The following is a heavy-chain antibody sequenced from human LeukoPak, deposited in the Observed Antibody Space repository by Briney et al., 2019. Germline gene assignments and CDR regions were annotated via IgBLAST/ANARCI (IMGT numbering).Heavy chain of an antibody. CDR3: ARHYMDGSGSYFSPLGY. Sequence: SETLSLTCTVSGDSINSSTYYWGWIRQPPGKGLEWIGSIPYSGNTYYNPSLKTRVTISVDTSKNQLSLKLSSVTAADTAVYYCARHYMDGSGSYFSPLGYWGQGILVTVSS. CDR1: GDSINSSTYY. CDR2: IPYSGNT. V-gene: IGHV4-39*01. J-gene: IGHJ4*02. D-gene: IGHD3-10*01.